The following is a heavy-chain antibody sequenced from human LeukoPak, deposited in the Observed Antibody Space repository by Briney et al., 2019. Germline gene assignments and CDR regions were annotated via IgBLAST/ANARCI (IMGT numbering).Heavy chain of an antibody. CDR2: INHIGST. CDR1: GGSFSGYY. CDR3: ARIKIGHYYDSSYWFDP. D-gene: IGHD3-22*01. V-gene: IGHV4-34*01. Sequence: PSKTLSLTCAVYGGSFSGYYWSWIRQPPGKGLEWIGEINHIGSTNYNPSLKSRVTISVDTSKNQFSLKLSSVTAAETAVYYCARIKIGHYYDSSYWFDPWGQGTLVTVSS. J-gene: IGHJ5*02.